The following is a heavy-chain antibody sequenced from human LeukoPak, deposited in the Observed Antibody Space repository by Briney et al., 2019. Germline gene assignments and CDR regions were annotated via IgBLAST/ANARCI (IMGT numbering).Heavy chain of an antibody. CDR3: ARGGVGATSRGDY. D-gene: IGHD1-26*01. J-gene: IGHJ4*02. Sequence: PGGSLRLSCAASGFTFSSYWMHWVRQAPGKGLVWVSRINSDGSTTSYADSVKGRFTISRDNAKNRLYLQMNSLRAEDTAVYYCARGGVGATSRGDYWGQGTLVTVSS. V-gene: IGHV3-74*01. CDR2: INSDGSTT. CDR1: GFTFSSYW.